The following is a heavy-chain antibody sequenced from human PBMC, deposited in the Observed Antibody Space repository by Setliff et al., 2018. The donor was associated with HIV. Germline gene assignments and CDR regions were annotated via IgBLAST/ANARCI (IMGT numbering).Heavy chain of an antibody. CDR3: ARHYTGGWPLEVFDI. V-gene: IGHV1-18*04. CDR2: VSAYNANT. D-gene: IGHD6-19*01. J-gene: IGHJ3*02. Sequence: ASVKVSCKASGYTYTNYAISWVRQAPGQGLEWMGYVSAYNANTNYAQNFRGRVTMTTDTSTTTVSMELRSLRADDTALYYCARHYTGGWPLEVFDIWGQWTMVTVSS. CDR1: GYTYTNYA.